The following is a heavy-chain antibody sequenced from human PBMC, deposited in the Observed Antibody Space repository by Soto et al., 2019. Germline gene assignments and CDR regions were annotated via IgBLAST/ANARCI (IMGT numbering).Heavy chain of an antibody. CDR1: GFSFSDYT. Sequence: EVQLVESGGGLVKPGGSLRLSCAASGFSFSDYTMNWVRQAPGKGLEWVSSISGSTSYTYYADSLKGRFTVSRDNAEKSLYLQMHSLGAEETAVYYCANDGAFCSGTGCRDYYHYMDVWGKGTTVTVSS. J-gene: IGHJ6*03. D-gene: IGHD2-2*01. CDR2: ISGSTSYT. CDR3: ANDGAFCSGTGCRDYYHYMDV. V-gene: IGHV3-21*01.